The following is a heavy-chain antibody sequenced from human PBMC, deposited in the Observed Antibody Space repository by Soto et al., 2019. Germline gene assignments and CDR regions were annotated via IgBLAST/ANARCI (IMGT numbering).Heavy chain of an antibody. V-gene: IGHV1-46*03. CDR3: SRVDPGETSPFDH. Sequence: GASVKGSCKASGYIFTSYYIHWVRQAPGQGLEWMGWINPFDGSRMFAQSFQGRVTMTRDTSTSTVYMEVSSLRSEDTAVYYCSRVDPGETSPFDHWG. CDR1: GYIFTSYY. CDR2: INPFDGSR. J-gene: IGHJ4*01. D-gene: IGHD3-10*01.